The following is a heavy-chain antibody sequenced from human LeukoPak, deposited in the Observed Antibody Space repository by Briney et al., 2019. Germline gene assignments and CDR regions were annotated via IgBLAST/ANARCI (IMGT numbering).Heavy chain of an antibody. D-gene: IGHD6-19*01. CDR3: AKDAWQWLVQAGAFDI. CDR1: GFTFSSYA. J-gene: IGHJ3*02. Sequence: GGSLRLSCAASGFTFSSYAMSWVRQAPGKGLEWVSAISGSGGSTYYADSVKGRFTISRDNSKNTLYLQMNSLRAEDTAVYYCAKDAWQWLVQAGAFDIWGQGTMVTVSS. V-gene: IGHV3-23*01. CDR2: ISGSGGST.